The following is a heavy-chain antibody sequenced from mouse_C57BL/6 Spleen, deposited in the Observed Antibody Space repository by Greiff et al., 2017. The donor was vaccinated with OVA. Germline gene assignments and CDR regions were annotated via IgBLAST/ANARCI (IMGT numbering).Heavy chain of an antibody. J-gene: IGHJ4*01. CDR2: IYPGSGST. V-gene: IGHV1-55*01. CDR3: ARSHYYGSSYENAMDY. Sequence: QVQLQQPGAELVKPGASVKMSCKASGYTFTSYWITWVKQRPGQGLEWIGDIYPGSGSTNYNEKFKSKATLTVDTSSSTAYMQLSSLTSEDSAVYYCARSHYYGSSYENAMDYWGQGTSVTVSS. D-gene: IGHD1-1*01. CDR1: GYTFTSYW.